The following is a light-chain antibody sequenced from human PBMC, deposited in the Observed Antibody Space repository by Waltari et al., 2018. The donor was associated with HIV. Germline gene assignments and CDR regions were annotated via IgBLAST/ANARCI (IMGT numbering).Light chain of an antibody. J-gene: IGLJ2*01. CDR1: SNLVDFYNF. V-gene: IGLV2-14*01. Sequence: QSPLSQPASVSGSPGQSITISCTGVSNLVDFYNFVSWYQQPPGKAPKLILYGVSGPPSVVASLFASTKSGITASLTISRLQDEDDAHYFCISFASQGSLVFGGGTKLTVL. CDR2: GVS. CDR3: ISFASQGSLV.